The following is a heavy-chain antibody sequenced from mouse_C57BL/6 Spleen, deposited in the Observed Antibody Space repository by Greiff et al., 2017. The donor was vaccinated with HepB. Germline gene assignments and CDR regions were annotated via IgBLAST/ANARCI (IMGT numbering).Heavy chain of an antibody. V-gene: IGHV1-69*01. CDR3: ARRRYFDV. J-gene: IGHJ1*03. CDR2: IDPSDSYT. CDR1: GYTFTSYW. Sequence: QVQLQQSGAELVMPGASVKLSCKASGYTFTSYWMHWVKQRPGQGLEWIGEIDPSDSYTNYNQKFKGKSTLTVDKSSSTAYMQLSSLTSEDSAVYYCARRRYFDVWGTGTTVTVSS.